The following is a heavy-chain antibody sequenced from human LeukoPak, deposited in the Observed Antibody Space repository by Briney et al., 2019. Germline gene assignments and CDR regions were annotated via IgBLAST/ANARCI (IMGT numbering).Heavy chain of an antibody. CDR1: GFTFSSYW. CDR3: ARDGNDILTGYYNVIPYYFDY. D-gene: IGHD3-9*01. CDR2: IKQDGSEK. V-gene: IGHV3-7*01. Sequence: GGSLRLSCAASGFTFSSYWMSWVRQAPGKGLEWVANIKQDGSEKYYVDSVKGRFTISRDNAKNSLYLQMNSLRAEDTAVYYCARDGNDILTGYYNVIPYYFDYWGQGTLVTVSS. J-gene: IGHJ4*02.